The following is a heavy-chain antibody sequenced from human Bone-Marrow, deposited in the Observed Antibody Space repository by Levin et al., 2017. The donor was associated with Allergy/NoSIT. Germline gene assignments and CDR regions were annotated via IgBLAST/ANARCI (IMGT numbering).Heavy chain of an antibody. J-gene: IGHJ5*02. V-gene: IGHV3-30*18. Sequence: GSLKISCAASGFSFRSYGMHWVRQAPGKGLEWVGLISYDGDFTFYGDSVKGRFTISRDNSNNTLFLQMDSLSAEDTAIYYCAKSPTLTGYYEWFDPWGQGTLVTVSS. CDR1: GFSFRSYG. CDR3: AKSPTLTGYYEWFDP. D-gene: IGHD3-9*01. CDR2: ISYDGDFT.